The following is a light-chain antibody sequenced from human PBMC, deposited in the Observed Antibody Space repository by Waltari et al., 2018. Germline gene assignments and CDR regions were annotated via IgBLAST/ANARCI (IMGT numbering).Light chain of an antibody. CDR1: ERLATN. J-gene: IGKJ1*01. Sequence: SSTATERLATNLAWYQLKPGQDPRLRIFHASSRATSSPAESRGSGSGTEFTLTISSLQAEDFAVYYCQQYNNWPPSTFGQGTKVEFK. CDR3: QQYNNWPPST. V-gene: IGKV3-15*01. CDR2: HAS.